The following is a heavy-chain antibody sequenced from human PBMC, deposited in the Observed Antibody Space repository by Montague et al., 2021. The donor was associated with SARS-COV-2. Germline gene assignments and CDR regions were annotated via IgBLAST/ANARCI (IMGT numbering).Heavy chain of an antibody. Sequence: SETLSLTCAVSGGSISSDNWWSWVRQSPGKGLEWIGEIFHSGSTNYNPSLKSRVTMSVDKSKNDFSLKLSPVTAADTAMYYCARRITMVRGVTKRNNWFDPWGRGIRVTVSS. CDR1: GGSISSDNW. J-gene: IGHJ5*02. D-gene: IGHD3-10*01. V-gene: IGHV4-4*02. CDR3: ARRITMVRGVTKRNNWFDP. CDR2: IFHSGST.